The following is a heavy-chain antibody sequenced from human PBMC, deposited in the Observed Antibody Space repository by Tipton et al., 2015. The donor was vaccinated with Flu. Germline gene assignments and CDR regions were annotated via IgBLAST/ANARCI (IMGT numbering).Heavy chain of an antibody. D-gene: IGHD1-14*01. CDR3: ATTGGYYYGMDV. V-gene: IGHV4-39*07. CDR2: IYYSGST. CDR1: GGSISSSSYY. Sequence: LRLSCTVSGGSISSSSYYWGWIRQPPGKGVEWIGSIYYSGSTYYNPSLKSRVTISVDTSKNQFSLKLSSVTAADTAVYYCATTGGYYYGMDVWGAGPPVTVSS. J-gene: IGHJ6*04.